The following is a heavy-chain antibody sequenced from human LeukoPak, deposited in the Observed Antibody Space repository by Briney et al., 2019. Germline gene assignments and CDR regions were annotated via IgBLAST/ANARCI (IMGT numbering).Heavy chain of an antibody. D-gene: IGHD3-10*01. CDR1: GYTFTDYY. CDR2: INLNSGGT. Sequence: ASVKVSCKASGYTFTDYYMHWVRQAPGQGLEWMGWINLNSGGTKYEQKFQGRVTMTRDTSVSTAYMELSRLTSDDTAVYYCALEFRSGDAFDIWGQGTLVTVSS. CDR3: ALEFRSGDAFDI. J-gene: IGHJ3*02. V-gene: IGHV1-2*02.